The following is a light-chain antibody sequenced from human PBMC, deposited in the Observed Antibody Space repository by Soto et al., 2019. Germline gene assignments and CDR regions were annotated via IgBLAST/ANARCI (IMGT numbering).Light chain of an antibody. CDR3: QQRSNWIT. CDR2: DTS. CDR1: QSVRNNY. J-gene: IGKJ1*01. V-gene: IGKV3-11*01. Sequence: EVVLTQSPDTLSLSPGERATLSCRASQSVRNNYLAWYQVRPGQAPRLLIYDTSTRATGITARFSGSGSGTDFTLTISSVEPEDFAVYYCQQRSNWITFGQGTKVDIK.